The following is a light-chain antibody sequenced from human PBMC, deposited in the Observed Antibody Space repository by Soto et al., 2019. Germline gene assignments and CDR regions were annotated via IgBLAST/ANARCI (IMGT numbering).Light chain of an antibody. Sequence: DIVMTQTPLSSPVTLGQPASISCRSSQGLVHRDGNTYLTWRQQRPAQPPRLPIYTISNRFSGVPDRFSGSGAGTDFTMKISRVDAEDVGVYYGMQVTQFSGTFGHGTKVEIE. CDR3: MQVTQFSGT. J-gene: IGKJ1*01. CDR2: TIS. V-gene: IGKV2-24*01. CDR1: QGLVHRDGNTY.